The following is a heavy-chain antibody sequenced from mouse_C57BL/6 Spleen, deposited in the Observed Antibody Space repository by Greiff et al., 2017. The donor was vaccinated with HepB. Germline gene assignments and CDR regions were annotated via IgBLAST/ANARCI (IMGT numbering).Heavy chain of an antibody. D-gene: IGHD1-1*01. CDR2: IDPSDSYT. CDR1: GYTFTSYW. CDR3: ARRDYGSSYAYFDY. V-gene: IGHV1-69*01. J-gene: IGHJ2*01. Sequence: VQLQQSGAELVMPGASVKLSCKASGYTFTSYWMHWVKQRPGQGLEWIGEIDPSDSYTNYNQKFKGKSTLTVDKSSSTAYMQLSSLTSEDSAVYYCARRDYGSSYAYFDYWGQGTTLTVSS.